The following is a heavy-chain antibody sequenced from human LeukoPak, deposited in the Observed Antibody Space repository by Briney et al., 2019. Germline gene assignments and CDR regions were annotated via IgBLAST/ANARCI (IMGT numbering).Heavy chain of an antibody. CDR1: GGSVSSGSYY. J-gene: IGHJ4*02. Sequence: PSETLSLTCTVPGGSVSSGSYYWSWIRQPPGKGLEWIGYIYYSGSTNYNPSLKSRVTISVDTSKNQFSLKLSSVTAADTAVYYCARGRYYFDYWGQGTLVTVSS. CDR3: ARGRYYFDY. CDR2: IYYSGST. V-gene: IGHV4-61*01.